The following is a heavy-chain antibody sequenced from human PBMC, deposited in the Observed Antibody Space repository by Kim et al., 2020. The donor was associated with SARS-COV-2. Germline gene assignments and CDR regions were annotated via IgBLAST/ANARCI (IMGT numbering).Heavy chain of an antibody. V-gene: IGHV3-33*05. CDR3: ARDGITMIVVDTAGSLDY. CDR2: ISYDGSNK. CDR1: GFTFSSYG. D-gene: IGHD3-22*01. J-gene: IGHJ4*02. Sequence: GGSLRLSCAASGFTFSSYGMHWVRQAPGKGLEWVAVISYDGSNKYYADSVKGRFTISRDNSKNTLYLQMNSLRAEDTAVYYCARDGITMIVVDTAGSLDYWGQGTLVTVSS.